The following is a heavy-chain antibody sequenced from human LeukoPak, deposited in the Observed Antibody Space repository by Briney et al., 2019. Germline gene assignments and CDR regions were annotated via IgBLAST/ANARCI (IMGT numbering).Heavy chain of an antibody. J-gene: IGHJ4*02. V-gene: IGHV3-21*01. D-gene: IGHD4-11*01. CDR3: AREDAAYSNYGGFDY. CDR2: ISSSSSYI. Sequence: GGSLRLSCAASGFTFSSYSMNWVRQAPGKGLEWVSSISSSSSYIYYADSVKGRFTISRDNAKNSLYLQMNSLRAEDTAVYYCAREDAAYSNYGGFDYWGQGTLVTVSS. CDR1: GFTFSSYS.